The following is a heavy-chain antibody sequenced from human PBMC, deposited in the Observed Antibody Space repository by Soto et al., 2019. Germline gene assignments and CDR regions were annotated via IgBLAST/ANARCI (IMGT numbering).Heavy chain of an antibody. J-gene: IGHJ5*02. CDR3: ARANRLIVVVVAATRHNWFDP. CDR2: INHSGST. CDR1: GGSFSGYY. V-gene: IGHV4-34*01. Sequence: SETLSLTCAVYGGSFSGYYWSWIRQPPGKGLEWIGEINHSGSTNYNPSLKSRVTISVDTSKNQFSLKLSSVTAADTAVFYCARANRLIVVVVAATRHNWFDPWGQGTLVTVSS. D-gene: IGHD2-15*01.